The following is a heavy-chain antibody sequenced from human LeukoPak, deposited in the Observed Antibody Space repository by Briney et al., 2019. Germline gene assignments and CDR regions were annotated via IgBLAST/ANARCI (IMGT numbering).Heavy chain of an antibody. CDR1: GGSISNKY. V-gene: IGHV4-59*12. CDR3: ARVYYYYYYMDV. CDR2: IYYSGST. Sequence: SETLSLTCTVSGGSISNKYWSWIRQPPGKGLEWIGYIYYSGSTNYNPSLKSRVTILVDTSKNQFSLKLSSVTAADTAVYYCARVYYYYYYMDVWGKGTTVTVSS. J-gene: IGHJ6*03.